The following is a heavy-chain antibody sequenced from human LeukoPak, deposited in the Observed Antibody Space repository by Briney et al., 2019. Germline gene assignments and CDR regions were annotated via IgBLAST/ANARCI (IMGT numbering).Heavy chain of an antibody. V-gene: IGHV3-48*01. Sequence: GGSLRLSCAASGFTFSSYSMNWVRQAPGKGLEWVSYISSSSSTIYYADSVKGRFTISRDNAKNSLYLQMNSLRAEDTAVYYCARDLGSSGWYVDWFDSWGQGTLVTVSS. CDR2: ISSSSSTI. CDR1: GFTFSSYS. J-gene: IGHJ5*01. CDR3: ARDLGSSGWYVDWFDS. D-gene: IGHD6-19*01.